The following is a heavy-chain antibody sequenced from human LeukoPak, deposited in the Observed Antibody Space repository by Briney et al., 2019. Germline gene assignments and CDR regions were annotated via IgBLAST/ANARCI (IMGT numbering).Heavy chain of an antibody. Sequence: GGSLRLSCAASGFTFSGYAMSWVRQAPGKGLEWVSAISGSGDSTYYADSVKGRITISRDNSKNTLYLQMNSLRAEDTAVYYCAKAGAVVVVAAKYFDYWGQGTLVTVSS. V-gene: IGHV3-23*01. D-gene: IGHD2-15*01. CDR2: ISGSGDST. CDR1: GFTFSGYA. J-gene: IGHJ4*02. CDR3: AKAGAVVVVAAKYFDY.